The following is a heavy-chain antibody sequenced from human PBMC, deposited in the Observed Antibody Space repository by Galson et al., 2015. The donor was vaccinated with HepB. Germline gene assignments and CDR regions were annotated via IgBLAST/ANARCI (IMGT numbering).Heavy chain of an antibody. CDR1: GGSFSRCA. D-gene: IGHD3-10*01. CDR3: ARGYDSANYYYLY. Sequence: SCKASGGSFSRCAISWVRQDPGQGLEWMGGITPMFGTANYAQKFQGRVTITADESTSTVYMELSSLRSEDTAIYYCARGYDSANYYYLYWGQGTLVTVSS. CDR2: ITPMFGTA. J-gene: IGHJ4*02. V-gene: IGHV1-69*01.